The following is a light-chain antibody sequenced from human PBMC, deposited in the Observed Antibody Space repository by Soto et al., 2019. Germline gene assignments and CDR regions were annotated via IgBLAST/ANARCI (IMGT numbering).Light chain of an antibody. CDR2: GAS. V-gene: IGKV3D-15*01. CDR3: QQYNNWPLIT. J-gene: IGKJ5*01. CDR1: QSISSNF. Sequence: EIVLTQSPGTLSLSPGEGATLSCRASQSISSNFLAWYQQKRGQAPRLLIHGASNRATGIPDRFSGSGSGTEFTLTISSLQSEDFAVYYCQQYNNWPLITVGQGTRLEIK.